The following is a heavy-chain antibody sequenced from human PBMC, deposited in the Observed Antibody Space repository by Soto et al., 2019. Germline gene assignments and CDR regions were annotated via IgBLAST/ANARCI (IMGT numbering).Heavy chain of an antibody. CDR2: IIPIFGTA. Sequence: SVKVSCKASGGTFSSYAISWVRQAPGQGLEWMGGIIPIFGTANYAQKFQGRVTITANESTSTAYMELSSLRSEDTAVYYCARDVSSSWYGSRYFDYWGQGTLVTVSS. V-gene: IGHV1-69*13. CDR3: ARDVSSSWYGSRYFDY. J-gene: IGHJ4*02. CDR1: GGTFSSYA. D-gene: IGHD6-13*01.